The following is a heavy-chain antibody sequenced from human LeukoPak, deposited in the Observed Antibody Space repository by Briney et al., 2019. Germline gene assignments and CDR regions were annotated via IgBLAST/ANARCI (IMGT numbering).Heavy chain of an antibody. V-gene: IGHV4-61*02. CDR3: AREGDLYGSGSYFS. Sequence: SQTLSLTCTVSGGSISSGSYYWSWIRQPAGKGLEWIGRIYTSGSTNYNPSLKSRVTISVDTSKNQFSLKLSSVTAADTAVYYCAREGDLYGSGSYFSWGQGTLVTVSS. J-gene: IGHJ5*02. CDR1: GGSISSGSYY. CDR2: IYTSGST. D-gene: IGHD3-10*01.